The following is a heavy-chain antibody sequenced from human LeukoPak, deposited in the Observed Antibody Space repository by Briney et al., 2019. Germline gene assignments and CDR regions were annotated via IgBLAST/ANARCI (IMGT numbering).Heavy chain of an antibody. J-gene: IGHJ4*02. CDR3: AKDANYYDSSGPFDY. CDR2: ISGDGGST. V-gene: IGHV3-43*02. CDR1: GFTFDDYA. Sequence: GGSLRLSCAASGFTFDDYAMHWVRQAPGKGLEWVSLISGDGGSTCYADSVKGRFTISRDNSKNSLYLQMNSLRTEDTALYYCAKDANYYDSSGPFDYWGQGTLATVSS. D-gene: IGHD3-22*01.